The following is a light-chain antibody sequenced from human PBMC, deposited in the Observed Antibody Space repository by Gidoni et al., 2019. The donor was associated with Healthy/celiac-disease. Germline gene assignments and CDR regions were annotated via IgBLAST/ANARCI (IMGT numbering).Light chain of an antibody. Sequence: SALTQPASVSGSPGQSITISCTGTSSDVGGYNFVSWYQQHPGKAPKLMIYEVSNRPSGVSNRFSGSQSGNTASLTISGLQAEDEADYYCSSFTSSSTLVFGGGTKLTVL. CDR3: SSFTSSSTLV. J-gene: IGLJ3*02. CDR2: EVS. V-gene: IGLV2-14*01. CDR1: SSDVGGYNF.